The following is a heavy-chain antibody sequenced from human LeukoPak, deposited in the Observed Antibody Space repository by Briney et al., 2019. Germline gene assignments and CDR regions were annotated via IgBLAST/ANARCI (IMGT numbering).Heavy chain of an antibody. D-gene: IGHD6-13*01. CDR2: ISSDGGTK. V-gene: IGHV3-30-3*01. J-gene: IGHJ4*02. Sequence: GGSLRLSCAHSGFIFSNDPMRWVRQAPGKGLEWLAVISSDGGTKYYADSVQGRFTVSRDNSQNTLSLQMNSLRPEDTAVFYCARKGSSSWSGGGWAYWGQGILVTVSS. CDR1: GFIFSNDP. CDR3: ARKGSSSWSGGGWAY.